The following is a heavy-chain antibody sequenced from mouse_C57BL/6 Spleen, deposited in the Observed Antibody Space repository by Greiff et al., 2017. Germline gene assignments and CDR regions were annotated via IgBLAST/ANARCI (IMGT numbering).Heavy chain of an antibody. V-gene: IGHV1-80*01. D-gene: IGHD1-1*01. CDR2: IYPGDGDT. CDR1: GYAFSSYW. CDR3: ARSYYYGSNYAMDY. J-gene: IGHJ4*01. Sequence: QVQLQQSGAELVKPGASVKISCKASGYAFSSYWMNWVKQRPGKGLEWIGQIYPGDGDTNYNGKFKGKATLTAEKSSSTAYMQLSSLTSEDSAVYFCARSYYYGSNYAMDYWGQGTSVTVSS.